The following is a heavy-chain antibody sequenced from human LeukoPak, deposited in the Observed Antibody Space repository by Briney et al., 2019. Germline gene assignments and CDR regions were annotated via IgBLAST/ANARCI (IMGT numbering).Heavy chain of an antibody. J-gene: IGHJ4*02. V-gene: IGHV4-4*07. CDR1: GGSINTYY. CDR3: ARDNDFSDY. Sequence: SETLSLTCSVSGGSINTYYWSCIRQPAGKGLEWIGRIHSSGSTHYNPSLKSRVTMSLGTSKNQFSLKLTSVTAADTAVYYCARDNDFSDYWGQGTLVTVSS. CDR2: IHSSGST.